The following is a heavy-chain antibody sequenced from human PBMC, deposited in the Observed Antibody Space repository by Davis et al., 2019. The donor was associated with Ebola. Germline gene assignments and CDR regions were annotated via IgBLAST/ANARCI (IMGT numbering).Heavy chain of an antibody. CDR1: AYTFTSYD. V-gene: IGHV1-8*01. J-gene: IGHJ4*02. CDR2: MNPNSGNT. D-gene: IGHD6-13*01. Sequence: ASVKVSCKASAYTFTSYDINWVRQATGQGLEWMGWMNPNSGNTGYAQKFQGRVSMTRNTSISTAYMELSSLRSDDTAVYYCARKQLDGYYFDNWGQGTLVTVSS. CDR3: ARKQLDGYYFDN.